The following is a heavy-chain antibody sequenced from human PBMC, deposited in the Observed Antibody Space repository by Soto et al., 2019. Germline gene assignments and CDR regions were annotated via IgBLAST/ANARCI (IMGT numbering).Heavy chain of an antibody. CDR2: ISSTSTYI. CDR3: SKGAAYCSGGSCSDY. Sequence: GGSLRLSCAASGFSFSDNSMKWVRQAPGKGLEWVSSISSTSTYIFYADSVKGRFTISRDISKNTLYLQMNSLRVEDTAVYYCSKGAAYCSGGSCSDYWGQGTLVTVSS. J-gene: IGHJ4*02. CDR1: GFSFSDNS. V-gene: IGHV3-21*04. D-gene: IGHD2-15*01.